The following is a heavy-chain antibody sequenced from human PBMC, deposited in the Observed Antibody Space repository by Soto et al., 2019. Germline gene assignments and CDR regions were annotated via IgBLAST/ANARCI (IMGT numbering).Heavy chain of an antibody. J-gene: IGHJ6*03. CDR2: ISYDGSNK. CDR3: AKDQGGDPYYYYMDV. Sequence: GGSLRLSCAASGFTFSSYGMHWVRQAPGKGLEWVAVISYDGSNKYYADSVKGRFTISRDNSKNTLYLQMNSLRAEDTAVYYCAKDQGGDPYYYYMDVWAKGPRSPSP. CDR1: GFTFSSYG. D-gene: IGHD3-10*01. V-gene: IGHV3-30*18.